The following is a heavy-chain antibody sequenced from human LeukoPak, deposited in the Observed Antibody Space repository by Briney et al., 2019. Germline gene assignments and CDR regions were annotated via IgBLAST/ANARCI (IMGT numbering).Heavy chain of an antibody. D-gene: IGHD3-22*01. V-gene: IGHV4-4*07. CDR1: GGSISSYY. CDR2: IYTSGST. J-gene: IGHJ5*02. CDR3: ARDEDYYDSSGYRNWFDP. Sequence: SETLSLTCTVSGGSISSYYWSWIRQPAGKGLEWIGRIYTSGSTNYNPSLKSRVTISVDTSKNQFSLKLCSVTAADTAVYYCARDEDYYDSSGYRNWFDPWGQGTLVTVSS.